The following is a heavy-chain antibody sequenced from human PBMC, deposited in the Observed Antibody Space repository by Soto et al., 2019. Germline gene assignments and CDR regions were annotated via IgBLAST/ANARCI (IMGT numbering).Heavy chain of an antibody. J-gene: IGHJ5*02. V-gene: IGHV4-39*01. Sequence: PSETLSLTCTVSGGSISSGDYYWSWIRQPPGKGLEWIGNIYYSGSASYNPSLKSRVTISVDTSKNQFSLKLSSVTAADTAVYYCASQPNYDILTGYLGPRWFDPWGQGTLVTVSS. CDR3: ASQPNYDILTGYLGPRWFDP. D-gene: IGHD3-9*01. CDR2: IYYSGSA. CDR1: GGSISSGDYY.